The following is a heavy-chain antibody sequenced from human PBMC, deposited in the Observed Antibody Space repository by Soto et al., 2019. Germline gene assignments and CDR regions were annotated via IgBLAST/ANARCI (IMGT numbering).Heavy chain of an antibody. D-gene: IGHD4-17*01. CDR1: GGTFSSYA. V-gene: IGHV1-69*01. CDR3: ASAFHYGDYANYYYYGMDV. Sequence: QVQLVQSGAEVKKPGSSVKVSCKASGGTFSSYAISWVRQAPGQGLEWMGGIIPIFGTANYAQKLQGRVTITADESTSTAYMELSILRSEDTAVYYCASAFHYGDYANYYYYGMDVWGQGTTVTVSS. J-gene: IGHJ6*02. CDR2: IIPIFGTA.